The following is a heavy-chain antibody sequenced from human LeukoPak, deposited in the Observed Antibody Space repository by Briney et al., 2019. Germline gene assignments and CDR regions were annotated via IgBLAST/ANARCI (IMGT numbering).Heavy chain of an antibody. V-gene: IGHV3-7*03. CDR3: AKGGKWDVTPFDY. J-gene: IGHJ4*02. CDR2: IKRDGSQK. Sequence: GGSLRLSCAAPGFSFSSNWMGWVRQAPGKGLEWVAHIKRDGSQKYYLDSVKGRFTISRDNSKNTLYLQVNSLRAEDTAVYYCAKGGKWDVTPFDYWGQGTLVTVSS. CDR1: GFSFSSNW. D-gene: IGHD1-26*01.